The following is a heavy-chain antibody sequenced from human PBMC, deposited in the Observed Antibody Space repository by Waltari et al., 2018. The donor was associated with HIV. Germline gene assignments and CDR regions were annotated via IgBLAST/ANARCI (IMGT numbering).Heavy chain of an antibody. Sequence: QVQLQESGPGLVKPSETLSPPCGVSGYPIPSGYHWGWIRQPPGMGLEWIGSIFHSGSAYYNPPLRSRVTISVDTSKNQFSLKLNSVTAADTAVYFCARSEGAQTATIFDRWGQGTLVTVSS. CDR3: ARSEGAQTATIFDR. J-gene: IGHJ4*02. D-gene: IGHD3-3*01. V-gene: IGHV4-38-2*01. CDR2: IFHSGSA. CDR1: GYPIPSGYH.